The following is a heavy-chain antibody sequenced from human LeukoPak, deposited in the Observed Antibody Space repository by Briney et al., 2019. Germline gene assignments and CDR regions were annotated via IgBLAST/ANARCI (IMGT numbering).Heavy chain of an antibody. Sequence: ASVKVSCKASGYTFTSYYMHWVRQAPGQGLEWMGWINPNSGGTNYAQKFQGRVTMTRDTSISTAYMELSRLRSDDTAVYYCARVPPYYYDSSGYYFDYWGQGTLVTVSS. V-gene: IGHV1-2*02. J-gene: IGHJ4*02. CDR2: INPNSGGT. CDR3: ARVPPYYYDSSGYYFDY. D-gene: IGHD3-22*01. CDR1: GYTFTSYY.